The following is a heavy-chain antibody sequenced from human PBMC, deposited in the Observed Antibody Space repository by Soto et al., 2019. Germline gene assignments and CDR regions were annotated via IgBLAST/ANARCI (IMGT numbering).Heavy chain of an antibody. J-gene: IGHJ4*02. V-gene: IGHV3-7*01. CDR2: IKQDGRDK. Sequence: GGSLRLSCEASGFNFSNYWMSWARQAPGKGLEWVASIKQDGRDKNYVDSVKGRFTISRDNAKNSLYLQMDSLRVEDTAVYYCARSQIGNDAYWGQGSVVTVSS. D-gene: IGHD1-26*01. CDR1: GFNFSNYW. CDR3: ARSQIGNDAY.